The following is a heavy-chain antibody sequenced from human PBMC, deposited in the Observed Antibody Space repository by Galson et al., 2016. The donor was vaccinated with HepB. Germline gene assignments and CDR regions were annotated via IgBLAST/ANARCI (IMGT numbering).Heavy chain of an antibody. J-gene: IGHJ4*02. V-gene: IGHV3-9*01. D-gene: IGHD2-8*02. Sequence: SLRLSCAVSGFTFDDYGMHWVRQAPGKGLEWVSSISWNSVSIAYADSVKGRFTISRDNAKNSLHLQMNSLRPEDTAFYYCARGYSTGYGEFEYWGQGTLVSVSS. CDR3: ARGYSTGYGEFEY. CDR2: ISWNSVSI. CDR1: GFTFDDYG.